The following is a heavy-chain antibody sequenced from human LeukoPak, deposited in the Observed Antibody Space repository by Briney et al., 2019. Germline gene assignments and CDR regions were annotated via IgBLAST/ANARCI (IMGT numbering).Heavy chain of an antibody. J-gene: IGHJ6*03. Sequence: MAGGSLRLSCAASGFTFNNAWMTWVRQAPGKGLEWVGRIKSKTDGGTTDYAAPVKGRFTISRDDSKNTLYLQMNSLKTEDTAVYYCTTDLGYSSGWYYYYYYMDVWGKGTTVTVSS. V-gene: IGHV3-15*01. CDR2: IKSKTDGGTT. CDR1: GFTFNNAW. D-gene: IGHD6-19*01. CDR3: TTDLGYSSGWYYYYYYMDV.